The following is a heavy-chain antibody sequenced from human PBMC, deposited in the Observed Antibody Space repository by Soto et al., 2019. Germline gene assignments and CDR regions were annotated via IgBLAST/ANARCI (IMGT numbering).Heavy chain of an antibody. V-gene: IGHV4-59*08. Sequence: QVQLQESGPGLMKPSETLSLTCTVSGGSISSYYWSWIRQPPGKGLEWIGYIYYSGSTNYNPSLKSRVTISVDTSKNQFPLKLSSVTAADTAVYYCARLLPGKYPDFVWGQGTLVTVSS. CDR3: ARLLPGKYPDFV. D-gene: IGHD3-10*01. J-gene: IGHJ4*02. CDR2: IYYSGST. CDR1: GGSISSYY.